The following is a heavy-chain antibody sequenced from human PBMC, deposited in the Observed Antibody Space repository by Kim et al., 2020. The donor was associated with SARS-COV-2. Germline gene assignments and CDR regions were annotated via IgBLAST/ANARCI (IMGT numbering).Heavy chain of an antibody. CDR1: GGSISSYY. D-gene: IGHD3-10*01. Sequence: SETLSLTCTVSGGSISSYYWSWIRQPPGKGLEWIGYIYYSGSTNYNPSLKSRVTISVDTSKNQFSLKLSSVTAADTAVYYCARGVVRGVYFDYWGQGTLVTVSS. CDR2: IYYSGST. J-gene: IGHJ4*02. V-gene: IGHV4-59*01. CDR3: ARGVVRGVYFDY.